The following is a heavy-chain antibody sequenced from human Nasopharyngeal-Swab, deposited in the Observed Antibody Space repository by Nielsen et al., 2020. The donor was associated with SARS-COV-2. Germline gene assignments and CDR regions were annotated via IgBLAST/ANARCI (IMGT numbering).Heavy chain of an antibody. V-gene: IGHV3-30*18. CDR2: ISYDGSNK. CDR1: GFTFSSYS. D-gene: IGHD5-24*01. Sequence: GASLQISCAASGFTFSSYSMHWVRQAPGKGLEWVAVISYDGSNKYYADSVKGRFTISRDNSKNTLYLQMNSLRAEDTAVYYCAKGLEMATADYWGQGTLVTVSS. J-gene: IGHJ4*02. CDR3: AKGLEMATADY.